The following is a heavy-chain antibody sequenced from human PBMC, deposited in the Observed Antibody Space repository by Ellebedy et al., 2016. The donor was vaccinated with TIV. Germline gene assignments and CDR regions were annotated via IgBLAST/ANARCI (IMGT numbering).Heavy chain of an antibody. Sequence: SLKISXAASGFTFDDYAMHWVRQAPGKGLEWVSGISWNSGSIGYADSVKGRFTISRDNSKNTLYLQMNSLRAEDTAVYYCAKDLARGYPNDAFDIWGQGTMVTVSS. J-gene: IGHJ3*02. CDR3: AKDLARGYPNDAFDI. CDR1: GFTFDDYA. CDR2: ISWNSGSI. D-gene: IGHD5-12*01. V-gene: IGHV3-9*01.